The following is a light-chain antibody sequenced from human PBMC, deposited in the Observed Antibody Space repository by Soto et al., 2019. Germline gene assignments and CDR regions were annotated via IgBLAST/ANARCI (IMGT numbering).Light chain of an antibody. J-gene: IGKJ4*01. CDR3: QQRSNWPFT. V-gene: IGKV3-11*01. Sequence: ETVLTQSPATLSLSPGERATLSCRASQSVSSFLAWYQQKPGQAPRLLIYDASNRATRIPARFSGSGSGTDFTLTISSLEPEDFAVYYCQQRSNWPFTFGGGTKVEIK. CDR2: DAS. CDR1: QSVSSF.